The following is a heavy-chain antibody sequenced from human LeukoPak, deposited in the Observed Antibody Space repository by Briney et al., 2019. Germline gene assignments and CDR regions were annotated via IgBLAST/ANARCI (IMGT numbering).Heavy chain of an antibody. CDR1: GGTFSSYA. V-gene: IGHV1-69*13. D-gene: IGHD3-22*01. Sequence: ASVKVSCKASGGTFSSYAISWVRQAPGQGLEWMGGIIPIFGTANYAQKFQGRVTITADESTSTAYMELSSLRSEDTAVYYCARDRFPRVTMIVVAMDAFDIWGQGTMATVSS. CDR2: IIPIFGTA. CDR3: ARDRFPRVTMIVVAMDAFDI. J-gene: IGHJ3*02.